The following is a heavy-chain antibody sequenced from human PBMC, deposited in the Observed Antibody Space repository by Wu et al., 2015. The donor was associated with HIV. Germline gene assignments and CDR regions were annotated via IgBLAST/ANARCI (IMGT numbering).Heavy chain of an antibody. CDR3: ARAGSMVRGVIYYYYYMDV. CDR1: GYRFTGYY. CDR2: INPDTGGT. V-gene: IGHV1-2*02. D-gene: IGHD3-10*01. J-gene: IGHJ6*03. Sequence: QVQLVQSGAEVRKPGASVKVSCKASGYRFTGYYMHWVRQAPGQGLEWMGWINPDTGGTNFAQKFQGRLTMTRDTSISTAYMELRSLRSDDTAVYFCARAGSMVRGVIYYYYYMDVWGKGTTVTVSS.